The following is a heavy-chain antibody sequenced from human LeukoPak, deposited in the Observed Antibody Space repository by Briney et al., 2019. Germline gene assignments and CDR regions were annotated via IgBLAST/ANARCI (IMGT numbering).Heavy chain of an antibody. Sequence: ASVKVSCKASGYTFTGYYMHWVRQAPGQGLEWMGWINPNSGGTNYAQKFQGRVTMTRDTSISTAYMELSRLRSDDTAVYYCARALTTVTTRALYYYYGTDVWGQGTTVTVSS. V-gene: IGHV1-2*02. CDR3: ARALTTVTTRALYYYYGTDV. CDR1: GYTFTGYY. D-gene: IGHD4-11*01. J-gene: IGHJ6*02. CDR2: INPNSGGT.